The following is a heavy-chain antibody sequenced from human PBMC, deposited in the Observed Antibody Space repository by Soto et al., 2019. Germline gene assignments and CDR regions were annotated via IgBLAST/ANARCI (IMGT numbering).Heavy chain of an antibody. CDR3: ARTRQSIFGVVITPGLGYGMDV. Sequence: PGESLKISCKGSGYSFTSYWISWVRQMPGKGLEWMGRIDPSDSYTNYSPSFQGHVTISADKSISTAYLQWSSLKASDTAMYYCARTRQSIFGVVITPGLGYGMDVWGQGTTVTVSS. V-gene: IGHV5-10-1*01. D-gene: IGHD3-3*01. CDR2: IDPSDSYT. CDR1: GYSFTSYW. J-gene: IGHJ6*02.